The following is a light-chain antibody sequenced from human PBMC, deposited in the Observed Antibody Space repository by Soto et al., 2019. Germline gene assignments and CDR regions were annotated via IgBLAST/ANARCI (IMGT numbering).Light chain of an antibody. Sequence: QSALTQPASVSGSPGQWITISCTGTSSDVGASNYVSWYQQHPGKAPKLMIYEVSHRPPGVSNLFSGSKSGNTASLTISGLRAEDEADYYCSSYTSNGVYVFGTGTKVTV. V-gene: IGLV2-14*01. CDR3: SSYTSNGVYV. J-gene: IGLJ1*01. CDR1: SSDVGASNY. CDR2: EVS.